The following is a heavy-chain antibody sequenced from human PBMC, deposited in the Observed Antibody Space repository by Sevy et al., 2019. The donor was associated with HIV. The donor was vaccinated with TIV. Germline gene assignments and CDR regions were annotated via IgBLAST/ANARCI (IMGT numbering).Heavy chain of an antibody. CDR3: ARGNAAAVAGLLDAFDI. CDR1: GFTLSDYY. D-gene: IGHD6-19*01. V-gene: IGHV3-11*01. J-gene: IGHJ3*02. CDR2: ISGSGSTI. Sequence: GGSLRLSCAASGFTLSDYYMSWIRQAPGKGLEWVSYISGSGSTIYYADSVKGRFTISRDNAKNSLSLQMNSLRAEDTAVYYCARGNAAAVAGLLDAFDIWGQGTMVTVSS.